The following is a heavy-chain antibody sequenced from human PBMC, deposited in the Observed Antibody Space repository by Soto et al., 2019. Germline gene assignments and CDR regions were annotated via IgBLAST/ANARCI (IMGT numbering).Heavy chain of an antibody. CDR2: IYYSGST. V-gene: IGHV4-39*01. Sequence: SETLSLTCTVSGGSISSSSYYWGWIRQPPGKGLEWIGSIYYSGSTYYNPSLKSRVTISVDTSKNQFSLKLSSVTAADTAVYYCASSGYFDWLSQYYFDYWGQGTLVTVSS. CDR1: GGSISSSSYY. D-gene: IGHD3-9*01. J-gene: IGHJ4*02. CDR3: ASSGYFDWLSQYYFDY.